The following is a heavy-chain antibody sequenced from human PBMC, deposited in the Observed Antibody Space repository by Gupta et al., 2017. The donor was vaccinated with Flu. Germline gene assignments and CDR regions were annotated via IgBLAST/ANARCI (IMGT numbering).Heavy chain of an antibody. CDR3: AKCSGMEIIAATPKNIYYYYGMDV. CDR2: IIPIFGTA. J-gene: IGHJ6*02. V-gene: IGHV1-69*06. CDR1: GGTFSSYA. D-gene: IGHD3-10*02. Sequence: QVQLVQSGAEVKKPGSSVKVSCKASGGTFSSYAISWVRQAPGHGLEWMGGIIPIFGTANYAQKFQGRVTITADKSTSTAYMELSSLRSEDTAVYYCAKCSGMEIIAATPKNIYYYYGMDVWGQGTTVTVSS.